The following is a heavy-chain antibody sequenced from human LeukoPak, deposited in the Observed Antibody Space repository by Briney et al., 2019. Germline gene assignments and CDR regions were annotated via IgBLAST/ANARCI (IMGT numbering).Heavy chain of an antibody. CDR1: GGSISSSSYY. D-gene: IGHD3-16*01. CDR2: IYYSGST. V-gene: IGHV4-39*01. CDR3: ARHTPGKGDWFDP. Sequence: SETLSLTCTVSGGSISSSSYYWGWIRQPPGKGLEWIGSIYYSGSTYYNPSLKSRVTISVDTSKNQFSLKLSSVTAADTAVYYCARHTPGKGDWFDPWGQGTLVTVSS. J-gene: IGHJ5*02.